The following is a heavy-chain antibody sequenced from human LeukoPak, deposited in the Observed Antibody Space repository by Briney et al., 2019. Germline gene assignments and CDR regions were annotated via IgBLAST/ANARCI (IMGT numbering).Heavy chain of an antibody. Sequence: PSETLSLTCTVSGGSISSSSYFWGWIRQPPGKGLEWIGSIYYSGNTHYNPSLKSRVTISVDTSKNQFSLKLSSVTAADTAVYYCAREFYYDSSFSFDIWGQGTMVTVSS. CDR3: AREFYYDSSFSFDI. CDR2: IYYSGNT. J-gene: IGHJ3*02. D-gene: IGHD3-22*01. V-gene: IGHV4-39*07. CDR1: GGSISSSSYF.